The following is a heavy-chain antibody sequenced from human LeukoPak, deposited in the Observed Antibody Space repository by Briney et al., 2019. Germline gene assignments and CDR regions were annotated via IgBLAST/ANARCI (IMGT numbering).Heavy chain of an antibody. D-gene: IGHD1-26*01. Sequence: GGSLRLSCAASGFIFSDYYVSWIRQAPGKGLEWVSDISSSGVIKNYADSVKGRFTISRDNAKNSLYLQMKSLRADDTAVYYCARTVVGVSDYWGQGTLVTVSS. CDR1: GFIFSDYY. J-gene: IGHJ4*02. CDR2: ISSSGVIK. V-gene: IGHV3-11*01. CDR3: ARTVVGVSDY.